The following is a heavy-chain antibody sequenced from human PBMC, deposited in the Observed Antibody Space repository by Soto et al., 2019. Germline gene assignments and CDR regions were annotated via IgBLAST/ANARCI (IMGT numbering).Heavy chain of an antibody. D-gene: IGHD5-12*01. Sequence: EVQLLESGGGLFQPGGSLRLSCAASGFSFSSYAMVWVRQAPGKGLEWVSVISARGGSSYFADSVKGRFTISRDNYKNVLSLEMNTLRAEDTAIYFCAKGSIEYSASVDNWGQGTLVVVSS. V-gene: IGHV3-23*01. CDR3: AKGSIEYSASVDN. CDR2: ISARGGSS. J-gene: IGHJ4*02. CDR1: GFSFSSYA.